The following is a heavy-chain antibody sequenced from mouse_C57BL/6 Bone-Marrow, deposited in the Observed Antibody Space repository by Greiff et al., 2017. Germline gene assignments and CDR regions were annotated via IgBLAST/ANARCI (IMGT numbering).Heavy chain of an antibody. CDR2: IDPSDSYT. V-gene: IGHV1-69*01. CDR3: ARFHYYYGGYDSMDF. CDR1: GYTFTSYW. J-gene: IGHJ4*01. D-gene: IGHD2-4*01. Sequence: VQLQQPGAELVMPGASVKLSCKASGYTFTSYWMHWVKQRPGQGLEWIGEIDPSDSYTNYNQQFKGKSTLTVDKSSSTAYMQLSSLTSGDSAVYYCARFHYYYGGYDSMDFGGPGTSVTGSS.